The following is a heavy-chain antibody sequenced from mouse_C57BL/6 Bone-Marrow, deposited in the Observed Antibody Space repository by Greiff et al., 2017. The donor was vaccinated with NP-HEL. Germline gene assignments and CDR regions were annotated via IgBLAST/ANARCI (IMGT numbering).Heavy chain of an antibody. V-gene: IGHV1-64*01. CDR2: IHPNSGST. CDR3: ASDYYYGSSPWFAY. D-gene: IGHD1-1*01. CDR1: GYTFTSYW. Sequence: VQLQQPGAELVKPGASVKLSCKASGYTFTSYWMHWVKQRPGQGLEWIGMIHPNSGSTNYNEKFKSKATLTVDKSSSTAYMQLSSLTSEDSAVYYCASDYYYGSSPWFAYWGQGTLVTVSA. J-gene: IGHJ3*01.